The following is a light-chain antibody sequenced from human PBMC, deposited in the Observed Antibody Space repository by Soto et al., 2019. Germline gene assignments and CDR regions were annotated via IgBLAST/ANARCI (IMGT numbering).Light chain of an antibody. CDR1: QRVSSGY. V-gene: IGKV3-20*01. CDR3: QQYGSSPPSST. CDR2: GAS. Sequence: IVLTQSPGTLSLSPWERATLFCRASQRVSSGYLAWYQQKPGQAPRLLIYGASNRATDIPDRFSGRGSGTDFTLTISRLEPEDFAVYYCQQYGSSPPSSTFGQGTRLEIK. J-gene: IGKJ5*01.